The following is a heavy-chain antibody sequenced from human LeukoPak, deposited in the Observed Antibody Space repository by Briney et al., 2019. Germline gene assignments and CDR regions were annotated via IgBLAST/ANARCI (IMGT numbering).Heavy chain of an antibody. D-gene: IGHD3-22*01. CDR2: INDYTGDT. CDR1: GGSFTDYF. Sequence: SETLSLTCTVYGGSFTDYFWTWIRQSPGKGLEWIGEINDYTGDTNYNPSLNSRVSISLEKSKNQFSLELRSVTAADTAVYYCARGRIAKIVVVHSFSYGMDVWGQGTTATASS. V-gene: IGHV4-34*01. CDR3: ARGRIAKIVVVHSFSYGMDV. J-gene: IGHJ6*02.